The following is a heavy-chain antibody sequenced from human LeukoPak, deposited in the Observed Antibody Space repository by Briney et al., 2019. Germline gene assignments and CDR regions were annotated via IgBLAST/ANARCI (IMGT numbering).Heavy chain of an antibody. V-gene: IGHV3-7*01. D-gene: IGHD3-9*01. CDR1: GFTFGDYA. Sequence: GGSLRLSCTASGFTFGDYAMTWVRQAPGKGLEWVANIKQDGSEKYYVDSVKGRFTISRDNAKNSLYLQMNSLRAEDTAVYYCAREYFDWLLSAFDYWGQGTLVTVSS. J-gene: IGHJ4*02. CDR2: IKQDGSEK. CDR3: AREYFDWLLSAFDY.